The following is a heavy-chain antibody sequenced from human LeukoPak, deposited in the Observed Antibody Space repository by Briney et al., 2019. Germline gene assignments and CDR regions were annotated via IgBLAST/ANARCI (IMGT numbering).Heavy chain of an antibody. Sequence: GGSLRLSCAASGFTFDDYAMHWVRQTPGKGLEWVSVIGGDGVNTYYADSVKGRFTISRDNSQNSLYLQMNSLRTEDTGLFYCAKVRSFGGTGTYVDYWGQGTLVTVSS. CDR2: IGGDGVNT. D-gene: IGHD3-16*01. CDR3: AKVRSFGGTGTYVDY. J-gene: IGHJ4*02. V-gene: IGHV3-43*02. CDR1: GFTFDDYA.